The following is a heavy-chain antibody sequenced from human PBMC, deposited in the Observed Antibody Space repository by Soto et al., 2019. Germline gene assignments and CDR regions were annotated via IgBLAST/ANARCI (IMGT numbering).Heavy chain of an antibody. Sequence: GSLRLSCVASGFTFISSFMGWVRQAPGKGLEWVANINQDGGGTHYVDSVEGRFTISRDNAKDSLYLQMNSLRGEDTAVYYCARYFRGSGRYFFDYWGQGTLVTVSS. CDR1: GFTFISSF. V-gene: IGHV3-7*03. CDR3: ARYFRGSGRYFFDY. D-gene: IGHD6-19*01. J-gene: IGHJ4*02. CDR2: INQDGGGT.